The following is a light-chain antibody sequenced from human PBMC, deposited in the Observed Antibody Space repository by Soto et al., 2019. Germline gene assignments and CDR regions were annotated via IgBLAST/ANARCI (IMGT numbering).Light chain of an antibody. J-gene: IGKJ1*01. Sequence: IGWTQSPGPLSLSPGERATLSCRASQSVTSSLAWYQQKPGQAPRLLIYGASSRATGIPDRFSGSGSGTDFTLTISRLEPEDFAVYYCQQYGNSPQTFGQGTKVDIK. CDR3: QQYGNSPQT. V-gene: IGKV3-20*01. CDR1: QSVTSS. CDR2: GAS.